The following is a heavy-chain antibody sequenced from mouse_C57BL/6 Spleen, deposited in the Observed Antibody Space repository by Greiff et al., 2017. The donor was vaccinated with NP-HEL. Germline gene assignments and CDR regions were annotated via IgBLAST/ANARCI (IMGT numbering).Heavy chain of an antibody. Sequence: VQLQQPGAELVMPGASVKLSCKASGYTFTSYWMHWVKQRPGQGLEWIGEIDPSDSYTNYNQKFKGKSTFTVDKSSSTAYMQLSSLTSEDSAVYYCARGGTVVATPFAYWGQGTLVTVSA. V-gene: IGHV1-69*01. CDR3: ARGGTVVATPFAY. J-gene: IGHJ3*01. D-gene: IGHD1-1*01. CDR1: GYTFTSYW. CDR2: IDPSDSYT.